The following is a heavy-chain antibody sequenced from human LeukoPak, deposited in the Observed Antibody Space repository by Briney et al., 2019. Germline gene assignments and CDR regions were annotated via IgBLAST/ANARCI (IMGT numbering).Heavy chain of an antibody. J-gene: IGHJ4*02. CDR1: GFPLHDHG. Sequence: GGSLRLSCVASGFPLHDHGIQWVRQAPGKGLEWVAVIASDGGAKVYADFVKGRFTLSRDNSKNTVFLQMNSLSVEDTAVYYCAREAAWGQWYFDLWGQGAPVTVSS. V-gene: IGHV3-30*03. CDR2: IASDGGAK. D-gene: IGHD6-19*01. CDR3: AREAAWGQWYFDL.